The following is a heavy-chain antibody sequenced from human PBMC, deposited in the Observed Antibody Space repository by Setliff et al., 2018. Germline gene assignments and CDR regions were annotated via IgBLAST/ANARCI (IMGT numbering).Heavy chain of an antibody. CDR2: IYIGGSA. CDR1: GGSISSSSYY. Sequence: SETLSLTCTVSGGSISSSSYYWSWIRQPAGKGLEWIGHIYIGGSANYNPSLKSRVTMSIDTSKNQFSLKLNSVTAADMAVYYCAREQWLDPPGYYYMDVWAKGTTVTVS. CDR3: AREQWLDPPGYYYMDV. V-gene: IGHV4-61*09. D-gene: IGHD6-19*01. J-gene: IGHJ6*03.